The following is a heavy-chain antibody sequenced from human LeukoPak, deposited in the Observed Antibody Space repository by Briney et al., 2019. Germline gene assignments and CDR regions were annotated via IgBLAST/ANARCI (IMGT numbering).Heavy chain of an antibody. D-gene: IGHD4-23*01. CDR2: IYTSGST. Sequence: SQTLSLTCTVSGGSISSGSYYWSWIRQPAGTGLEWIGRIYTSGSTNYNPSLKSRVTISVDTSKNQFPLKLSSVTAADTAVYYCARGDDYGGIDFDYWGQGTLVTVSS. V-gene: IGHV4-61*02. CDR3: ARGDDYGGIDFDY. J-gene: IGHJ4*02. CDR1: GGSISSGSYY.